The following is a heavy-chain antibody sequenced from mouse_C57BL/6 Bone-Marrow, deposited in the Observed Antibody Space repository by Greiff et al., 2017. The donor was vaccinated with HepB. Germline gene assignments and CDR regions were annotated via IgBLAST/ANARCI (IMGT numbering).Heavy chain of an antibody. Sequence: EVKLVESGGGLVQSGRSLRLSCATSGFTFSDFYMEWVRQAPGKGLEWIAASRNKANDYTTEYSASVKGRFIVSRDTSQSILYLQMNALRAEDTAIYYCARDGITTVVATFDAMDYWGQGTSVTVSS. CDR2: SRNKANDYTT. D-gene: IGHD1-1*01. CDR3: ARDGITTVVATFDAMDY. J-gene: IGHJ4*01. V-gene: IGHV7-1*01. CDR1: GFTFSDFY.